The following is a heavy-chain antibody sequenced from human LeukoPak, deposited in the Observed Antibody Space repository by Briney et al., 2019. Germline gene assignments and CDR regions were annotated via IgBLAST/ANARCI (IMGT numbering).Heavy chain of an antibody. J-gene: IGHJ6*03. Sequence: SETLSLTCTVSGGSISSYYWSWIRQPAGKGLEWIGRIYTSGSTNYNPSLKSRVTISVDTSKNQFSLKLSSVTAADTAVYYCARVPLAVAGTNYYYYYMDVWGKGTTVTVSS. CDR2: IYTSGST. CDR1: GGSISSYY. D-gene: IGHD6-19*01. CDR3: ARVPLAVAGTNYYYYYMDV. V-gene: IGHV4-4*07.